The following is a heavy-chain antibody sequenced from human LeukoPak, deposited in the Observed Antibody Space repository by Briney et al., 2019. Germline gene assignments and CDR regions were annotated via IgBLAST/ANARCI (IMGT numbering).Heavy chain of an antibody. CDR1: GYTFTDYY. Sequence: ASVKISCKGSGYTFTDYYMHWLQQAPGKGREWMGLVDPEDGETIYEEKHQGRVTITAGTSTDTAYMELSSLRSEDTAVYYCATGLVDTANDYWGQGTLVTVSS. CDR3: ATGLVDTANDY. CDR2: VDPEDGET. J-gene: IGHJ4*02. D-gene: IGHD5-18*01. V-gene: IGHV1-69-2*01.